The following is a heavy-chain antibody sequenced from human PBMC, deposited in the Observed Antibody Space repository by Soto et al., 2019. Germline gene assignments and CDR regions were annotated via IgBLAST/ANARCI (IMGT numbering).Heavy chain of an antibody. D-gene: IGHD1-1*01. V-gene: IGHV1-18*01. CDR3: ARERYGDY. CDR1: GYAFTTYG. Sequence: QVHMVQSGAEVKKPGASVKVSCKGSGYAFTTYGITWVRQAPGQGLEWMGWISAHNGNTNYAQKLQGRVTVTRDTSTSSAYMELRSLRSDDTAGYYCARERYGDYWGQGALVTVSS. J-gene: IGHJ4*02. CDR2: ISAHNGNT.